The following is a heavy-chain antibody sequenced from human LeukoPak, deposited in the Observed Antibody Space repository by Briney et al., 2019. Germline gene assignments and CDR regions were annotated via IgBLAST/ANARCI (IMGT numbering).Heavy chain of an antibody. V-gene: IGHV3-74*01. CDR3: APDYGSGMFPH. D-gene: IGHD3-10*01. Sequence: GGSLRLSCVASGVTLSTYWTHWVRQAPGKGLVWVSRIRGDGISDEIRTNYADSVKGRFTISRDSAKNTVYLQMNSLRAEDTAVYYCAPDYGSGMFPHWGQGTLVTVSS. CDR1: GVTLSTYW. J-gene: IGHJ4*02. CDR2: IRGDGISDEIRT.